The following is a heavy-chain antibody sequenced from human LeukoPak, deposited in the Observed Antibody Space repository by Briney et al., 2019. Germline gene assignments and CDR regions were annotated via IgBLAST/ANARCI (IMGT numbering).Heavy chain of an antibody. CDR1: GGSISSSSYY. V-gene: IGHV4-39*07. J-gene: IGHJ4*02. CDR2: IYYSGST. Sequence: SETLSLTCTVSGGSISSSSYYWGWIRQPPGKGLEWIGSIYYSGSTYYNPSLKSRVTISVDTSKNQFSLKLSSVTAADTAVYYCARSGIAARPWVVGYWGQGTLVTVSS. D-gene: IGHD6-6*01. CDR3: ARSGIAARPWVVGY.